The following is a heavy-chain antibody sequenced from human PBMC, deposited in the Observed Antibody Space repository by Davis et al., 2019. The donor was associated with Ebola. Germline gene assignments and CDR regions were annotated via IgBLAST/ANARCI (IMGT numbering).Heavy chain of an antibody. CDR3: TREKLGGSSDY. D-gene: IGHD6-6*01. CDR1: GGTFSSYT. J-gene: IGHJ4*02. Sequence: SVKVSCKASGGTFSSYTISWVRQAPGQGLEWMGRIIPILGIANYAQNFQGRVTITADKATSTAYMELSSLRSEDTAVYSCTREKLGGSSDYWGQGTLVTVSS. CDR2: IIPILGIA. V-gene: IGHV1-69*10.